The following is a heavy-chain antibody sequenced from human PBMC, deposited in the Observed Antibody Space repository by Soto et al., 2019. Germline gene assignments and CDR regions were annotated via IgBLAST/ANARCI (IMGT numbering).Heavy chain of an antibody. V-gene: IGHV1-69*13. Sequence: SVKVSCKASGGTFSSYAISWVRQAPGQGLEWMGGIIPIFGTANYAQKFQGRVTITADESTSTAYMELSSLRSEDTAVYYCARGPPPDLSAAGGRFDHWGKGTLVTVS. J-gene: IGHJ5*02. D-gene: IGHD6-13*01. CDR2: IIPIFGTA. CDR1: GGTFSSYA. CDR3: ARGPPPDLSAAGGRFDH.